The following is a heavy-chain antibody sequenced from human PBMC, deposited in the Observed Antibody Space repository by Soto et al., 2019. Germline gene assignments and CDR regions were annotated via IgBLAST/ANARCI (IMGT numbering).Heavy chain of an antibody. CDR1: GFTFSSYA. J-gene: IGHJ4*02. V-gene: IGHV3-23*01. CDR2: ISGSGGST. Sequence: GGSLRLSCAASGFTFSSYAMSWVRQAPGKGLEWVSAISGSGGSTYYADSVKGRFTISRDNSKNTLYLQMNSLRAEDTAVYYCAKDDFHYYDFWSGYYYFDYWGQGTLVTVSS. D-gene: IGHD3-3*01. CDR3: AKDDFHYYDFWSGYYYFDY.